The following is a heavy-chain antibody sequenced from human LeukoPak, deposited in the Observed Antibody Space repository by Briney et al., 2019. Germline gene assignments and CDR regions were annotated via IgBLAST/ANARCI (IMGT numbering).Heavy chain of an antibody. V-gene: IGHV1-18*01. CDR3: ARVGWYYGSGSYPSLRY. Sequence: ASVKVSCKASGYTFTSYGISWVRQAPGQGLEWMGWISAYNGNTNYAQKLQGRVTMTRDTSISTAYMELSRLRSDDTAVYYCARVGWYYGSGSYPSLRYWGQGTLVTVSS. CDR2: ISAYNGNT. J-gene: IGHJ4*02. CDR1: GYTFTSYG. D-gene: IGHD3-10*01.